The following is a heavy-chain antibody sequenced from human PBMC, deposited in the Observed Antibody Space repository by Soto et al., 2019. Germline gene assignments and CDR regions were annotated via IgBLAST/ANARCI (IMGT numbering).Heavy chain of an antibody. Sequence: ASVQVSCKASGGTFSSYAISWVRQAPGQGLEWMGGIIPIFGTANYAQKFQGRVTITADESTSTAYMELSSLRSEDTAVYYCAREKTGDAFDIWGQGTMVTVSS. J-gene: IGHJ3*02. V-gene: IGHV1-69*13. CDR3: AREKTGDAFDI. CDR2: IIPIFGTA. D-gene: IGHD7-27*01. CDR1: GGTFSSYA.